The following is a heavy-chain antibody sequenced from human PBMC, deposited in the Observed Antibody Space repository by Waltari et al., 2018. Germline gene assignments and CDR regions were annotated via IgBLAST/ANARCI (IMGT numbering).Heavy chain of an antibody. Sequence: QVQLVQSGAEVMKPGSSVKVSCKASGGTFSSYAISWVRQAPGQGLEWMGGIIPIFGTANYAQKFQGRVTITTDESTSTAYMELSSLRSEDTAVYYCARENPEGLVPNFGLDWFDPWGQGTLVTVSS. D-gene: IGHD6-6*01. J-gene: IGHJ5*02. CDR2: IIPIFGTA. CDR1: GGTFSSYA. V-gene: IGHV1-69*05. CDR3: ARENPEGLVPNFGLDWFDP.